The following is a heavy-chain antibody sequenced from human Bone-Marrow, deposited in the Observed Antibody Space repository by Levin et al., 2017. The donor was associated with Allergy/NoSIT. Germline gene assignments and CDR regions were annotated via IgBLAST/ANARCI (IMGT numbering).Heavy chain of an antibody. J-gene: IGHJ6*02. CDR2: MNPNSGNT. CDR1: GYTFTSYD. V-gene: IGHV1-8*01. CDR3: ARVGCSGGSCYLPAPGLGYYYYDGMDV. D-gene: IGHD2-15*01. Sequence: GASVKVSCKASGYTFTSYDINWVRQATGQGLEWMGWMNPNSGNTGYAQKFQGRVTMTRNTSISTAYMELSSLRSEDTAVYYCARVGCSGGSCYLPAPGLGYYYYDGMDVWGQGTTVTVSS.